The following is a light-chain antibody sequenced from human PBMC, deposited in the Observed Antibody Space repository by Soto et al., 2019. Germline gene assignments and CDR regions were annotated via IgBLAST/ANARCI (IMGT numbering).Light chain of an antibody. J-gene: IGKJ1*01. CDR1: QSVSSN. CDR2: GAS. CDR3: QQYNSWT. V-gene: IGKV3-15*01. Sequence: EIVMTQSPATLSVSPVARAPLSCRASQSVSSNLAWYQQKTGQARRLLIYGASTRATGIPARFTGSGSGTEFTLTISSLQPDDFATYYCQQYNSWTFGQGTKVDIK.